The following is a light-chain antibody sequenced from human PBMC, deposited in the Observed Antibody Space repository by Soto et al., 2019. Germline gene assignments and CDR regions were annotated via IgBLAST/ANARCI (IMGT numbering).Light chain of an antibody. V-gene: IGKV1-6*01. Sequence: AIQMTQSPSSLSASVGDRVTITCRASQGIRNDVGWYQQKPGKAPKLLIYAVSYLQRGVPSRFSGSGSGTDFTLTISRLQPEDFATYYCLQDYTYPYTFGQGTKLEIK. J-gene: IGKJ2*01. CDR1: QGIRND. CDR2: AVS. CDR3: LQDYTYPYT.